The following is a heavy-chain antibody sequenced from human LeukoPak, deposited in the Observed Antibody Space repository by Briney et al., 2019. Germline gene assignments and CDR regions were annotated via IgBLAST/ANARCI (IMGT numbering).Heavy chain of an antibody. V-gene: IGHV3-30*18. CDR3: AKDGTRGIRFGKIPHYFDY. CDR2: ISYDGSNK. D-gene: IGHD3-10*01. CDR1: GFTFSSYG. Sequence: GGSLRLSCAASGFTFSSYGMHWVRQAPGKGLEWVAVISYDGSNKYYADSVKGRFTISRDNSKNTLYLQMNSLRVDDTAVYYCAKDGTRGIRFGKIPHYFDYWGQGTLVTVSS. J-gene: IGHJ4*02.